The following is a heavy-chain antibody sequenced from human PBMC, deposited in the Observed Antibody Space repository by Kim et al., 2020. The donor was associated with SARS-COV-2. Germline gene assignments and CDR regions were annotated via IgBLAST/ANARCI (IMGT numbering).Heavy chain of an antibody. CDR3: ARDVISYYYYGMDV. CDR1: GFTFSSYS. CDR2: ISSSSSTI. V-gene: IGHV3-48*02. D-gene: IGHD2-21*01. Sequence: GGSLRLSCAASGFTFSSYSMNWVRQAPGKGLEWVSYISSSSSTIYYADSVKGRFTISRDNAKNSLYLQMNSLRDEDTAVYYCARDVISYYYYGMDVWGQGTTVTVSS. J-gene: IGHJ6*02.